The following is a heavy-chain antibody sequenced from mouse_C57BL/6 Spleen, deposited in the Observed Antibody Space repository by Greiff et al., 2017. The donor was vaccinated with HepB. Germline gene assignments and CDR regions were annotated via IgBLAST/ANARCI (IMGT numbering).Heavy chain of an antibody. D-gene: IGHD2-1*01. CDR1: GYTFTSYW. CDR3: ARKGIYYGNSGNAMDY. Sequence: QVHVKQPGAELVMPGASVKLSCKASGYTFTSYWMHWVKQRPGQGLEWIGEIDPSDSYTNYNQKFKGKSTLTVDKSSSTAYMQLSSLTSEDSAVYYCARKGIYYGNSGNAMDYWGQGTSVTVSS. J-gene: IGHJ4*01. CDR2: IDPSDSYT. V-gene: IGHV1-69*01.